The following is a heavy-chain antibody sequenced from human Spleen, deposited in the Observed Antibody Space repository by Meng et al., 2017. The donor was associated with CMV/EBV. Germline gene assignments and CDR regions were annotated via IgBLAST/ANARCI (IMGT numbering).Heavy chain of an antibody. CDR1: GYTFTGYY. CDR3: ARDPLFSGSYPNWFDP. D-gene: IGHD1-26*01. CDR2: INPHSGVT. Sequence: GYTFTGYYVHWVRQAPGQGLGWMGRINPHSGVTIYAPKFQGRVNMTRDTSINTAYMKLDSLNSDDTAVYYCARDPLFSGSYPNWFDPWGQGTLVTVSS. J-gene: IGHJ5*02. V-gene: IGHV1-2*06.